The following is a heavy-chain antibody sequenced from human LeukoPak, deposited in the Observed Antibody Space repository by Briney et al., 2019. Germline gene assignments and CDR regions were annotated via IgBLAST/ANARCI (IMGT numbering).Heavy chain of an antibody. CDR3: ATGYCSSTSCPQPNWFDP. J-gene: IGHJ5*02. Sequence: PSETLSLTCTVSGGSISSSSYYWGWIRQPPGKGLEWIGSIYYSGSTYYNPSLKSRVTISVDTSKNQFSLKLSSVTAADTAVYYCATGYCSSTSCPQPNWFDPWGQGTLVTVSS. CDR2: IYYSGST. V-gene: IGHV4-39*07. CDR1: GGSISSSSYY. D-gene: IGHD2-2*01.